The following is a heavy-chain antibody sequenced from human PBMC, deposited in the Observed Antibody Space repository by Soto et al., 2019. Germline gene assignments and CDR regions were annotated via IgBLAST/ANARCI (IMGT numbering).Heavy chain of an antibody. CDR1: GASLRSGTYY. D-gene: IGHD3-10*01. V-gene: IGHV4-61*01. Sequence: SETLSLTCTVSGASLRSGTYYWSWIRQPPGKGLEWIGYISHSGRTNYDPSLKSRLTMSVDTSQNQFSLQLNSVTAADAAVYYCSYGSSFDYWGQGALVTVSS. J-gene: IGHJ4*02. CDR2: ISHSGRT. CDR3: SYGSSFDY.